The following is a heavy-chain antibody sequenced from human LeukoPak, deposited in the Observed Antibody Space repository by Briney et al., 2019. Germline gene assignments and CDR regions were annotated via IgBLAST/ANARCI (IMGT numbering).Heavy chain of an antibody. D-gene: IGHD6-13*01. CDR3: AREGGRYSSSWYYFDY. CDR2: ISAYNGNT. CDR1: GYTFTNYG. J-gene: IGHJ4*02. Sequence: ASVKVSCKASGYTFTNYGISWVRQAPGQGLEWMGWISAYNGNTNYVQKLQGRVTMTTDTSTSTAYMELRSLRSDDTAVYYCAREGGRYSSSWYYFDYWGQGTLVTVSS. V-gene: IGHV1-18*01.